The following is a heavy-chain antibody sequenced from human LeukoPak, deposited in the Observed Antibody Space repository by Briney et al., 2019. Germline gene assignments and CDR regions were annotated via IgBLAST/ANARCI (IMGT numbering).Heavy chain of an antibody. CDR1: GFTFSSYG. CDR3: AKEHSGYDLGYFDY. V-gene: IGHV3-33*06. J-gene: IGHJ4*02. Sequence: PGRSLRPSSAASGFTFSSYGMHWVRPAPGKGLEWVAVIWYDGSNKYYADSVKGRFTISRDNSKNTLYLQMNSLRAEDTAVYYCAKEHSGYDLGYFDYWGQGTLVTVSS. D-gene: IGHD5-12*01. CDR2: IWYDGSNK.